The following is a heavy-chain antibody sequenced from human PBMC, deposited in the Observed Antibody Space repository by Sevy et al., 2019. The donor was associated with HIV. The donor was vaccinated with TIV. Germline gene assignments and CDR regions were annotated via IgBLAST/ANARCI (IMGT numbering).Heavy chain of an antibody. D-gene: IGHD3-16*01. J-gene: IGHJ4*02. Sequence: GGSLRLSCAASGFTFSSYWMSWVRQAPGKGLEWVAIIKQDGSEKYYVDSVKGRFTISRDNAKNSLYLQMNSLRAEDTAVYYCARVGTKGDYYFDYWGQGTLVTVSS. CDR3: ARVGTKGDYYFDY. V-gene: IGHV3-7*03. CDR2: IKQDGSEK. CDR1: GFTFSSYW.